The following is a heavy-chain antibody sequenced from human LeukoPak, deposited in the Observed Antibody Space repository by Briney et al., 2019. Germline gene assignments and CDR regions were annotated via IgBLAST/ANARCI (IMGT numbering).Heavy chain of an antibody. V-gene: IGHV4-39*07. CDR2: IYYSGST. J-gene: IGHJ4*02. CDR1: GGSISSSSYY. Sequence: SETLSLTCTVSGGSISSSSYYWGRIRQPPGKGLEWIGSIYYSGSTYYNPSLKSRVTISVDTSKNQFSLKLSSVTAADTAVYYCARDKAPPYYYDSSGLDYWGQGTLVTVSS. D-gene: IGHD3-22*01. CDR3: ARDKAPPYYYDSSGLDY.